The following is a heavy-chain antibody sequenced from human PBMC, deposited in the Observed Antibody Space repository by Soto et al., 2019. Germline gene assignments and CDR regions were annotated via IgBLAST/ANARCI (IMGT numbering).Heavy chain of an antibody. CDR2: IYYSGST. CDR3: ASQGALGDYYYYGMDV. Sequence: PSETLSLTCTVSGGPISSSSYYWGWIRQPPGKGLEWIGSIYYSGSTYYNPSLKSRVTISVDTSKNQFSLKLSSVTAADTAVYYCASQGALGDYYYYGMDVWGQGTTVTVSS. D-gene: IGHD3-16*01. CDR1: GGPISSSSYY. V-gene: IGHV4-39*01. J-gene: IGHJ6*02.